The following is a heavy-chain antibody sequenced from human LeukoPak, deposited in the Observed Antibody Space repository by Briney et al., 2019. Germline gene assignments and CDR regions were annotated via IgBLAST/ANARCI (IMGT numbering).Heavy chain of an antibody. V-gene: IGHV3-23*01. D-gene: IGHD5-18*01. J-gene: IGHJ4*02. CDR3: AKVEGEYSYGYSSY. CDR1: GFTFSRNT. CDR2: ISVSGGIT. Sequence: PGGSLRLSCAASGFTFSRNTMSWVRHPPGKGLERVSAISVSGGITYYADTVKGRFTISRDISKSTLYLEMNGVRAEDTAVCYCAKVEGEYSYGYSSYWGQGTLVTVSS.